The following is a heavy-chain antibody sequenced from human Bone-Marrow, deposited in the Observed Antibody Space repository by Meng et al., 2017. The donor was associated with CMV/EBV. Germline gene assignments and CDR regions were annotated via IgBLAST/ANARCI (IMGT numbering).Heavy chain of an antibody. CDR1: GFTFSSYS. J-gene: IGHJ4*02. Sequence: GESLKISCAASGFTFSSYSMNWVRQAPGKGLEWVSYISSSSSTIYYADSVKGRFTISRDNSKDTLYLQMNSLRAEDTAVYYCARAKCSSTSCYEYYWGQGTLVTVSS. V-gene: IGHV3-48*01. D-gene: IGHD2-2*01. CDR3: ARAKCSSTSCYEYY. CDR2: ISSSSSTI.